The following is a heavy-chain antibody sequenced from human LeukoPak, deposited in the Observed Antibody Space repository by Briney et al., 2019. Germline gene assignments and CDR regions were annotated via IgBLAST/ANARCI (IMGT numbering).Heavy chain of an antibody. V-gene: IGHV1-18*01. J-gene: IGHJ4*02. Sequence: ASVKVSCKASGYTFTSYGISWVRQAPGQGLEWMGWISAYNGNTNYAQKLQGRVTMTTDTSTSTAYVELRSLRSDDTAVYYCARVGKADFLTGYYIDYWGQGTLVTVSS. D-gene: IGHD3-9*01. CDR3: ARVGKADFLTGYYIDY. CDR2: ISAYNGNT. CDR1: GYTFTSYG.